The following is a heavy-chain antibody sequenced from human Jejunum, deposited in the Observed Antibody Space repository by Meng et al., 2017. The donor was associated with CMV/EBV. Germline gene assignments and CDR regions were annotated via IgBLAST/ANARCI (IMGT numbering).Heavy chain of an antibody. V-gene: IGHV3-9*01. CDR1: LTFENYV. CDR2: ISWNSGNI. Sequence: LTFENYVMHWVRQAPGRGLEWVSGISWNSGNIGYAGSVKGRFTISRDNTKNSLYLQMDSLKTEDTALYYCAKEASVSGIAQFFDHWGQGTLVTVSS. J-gene: IGHJ4*02. D-gene: IGHD6-19*01. CDR3: AKEASVSGIAQFFDH.